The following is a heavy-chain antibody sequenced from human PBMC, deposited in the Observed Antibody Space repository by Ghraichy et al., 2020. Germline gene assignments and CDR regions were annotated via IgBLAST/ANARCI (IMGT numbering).Heavy chain of an antibody. CDR1: GFTFSNYW. Sequence: GGSLRLSCAASGFTFSNYWMSWVRQAPGKGLEWVANMNQAGSEKFYVDSLKGRFTISRENAKNSLYLEMNSLRAEDTAIYYCARDTWGYFSHWGQGTLVTVSS. J-gene: IGHJ4*02. CDR2: MNQAGSEK. D-gene: IGHD3-16*01. CDR3: ARDTWGYFSH. V-gene: IGHV3-7*01.